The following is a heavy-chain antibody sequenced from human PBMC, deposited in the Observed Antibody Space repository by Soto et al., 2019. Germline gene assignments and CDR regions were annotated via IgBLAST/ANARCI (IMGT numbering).Heavy chain of an antibody. CDR1: GFTFSDAW. J-gene: IGHJ4*02. CDR2: IKRNTDGGTT. D-gene: IGHD4-17*01. CDR3: TTVSTATTSAS. V-gene: IGHV3-15*01. Sequence: DVQLVESGGGLVKSGGSLRLSCAASGFTFSDAWMSWVRQAPGKGLEWVGRIKRNTDGGTTDYAAPVKGRFTISRAESRNMLYLHMNSLKTEDTAVYYCTTVSTATTSASWGQGTLVTVSS.